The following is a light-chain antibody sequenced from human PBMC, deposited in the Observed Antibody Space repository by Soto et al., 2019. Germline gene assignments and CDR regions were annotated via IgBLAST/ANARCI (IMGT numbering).Light chain of an antibody. CDR2: AAS. CDR1: QSISYY. V-gene: IGKV1-8*01. J-gene: IGKJ3*01. CDR3: QQYYSYLT. Sequence: AIRLARSSASLSESVGDRATITCRAGQSISYYLNWYQQKTGKAPKLLIYAASTLQSGVPSRFSGSGSGTDFTLTISCLQSEDFATYYCQQYYSYLTFGPGTKVDI.